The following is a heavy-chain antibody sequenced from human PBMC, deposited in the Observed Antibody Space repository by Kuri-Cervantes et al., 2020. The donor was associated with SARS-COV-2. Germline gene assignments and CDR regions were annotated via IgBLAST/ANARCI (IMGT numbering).Heavy chain of an antibody. CDR2: ISAYNGNT. J-gene: IGHJ6*03. CDR3: ARDRYSSSSPYYMDV. D-gene: IGHD6-6*01. CDR1: GYTFTSYG. V-gene: IGHV1-18*01. Sequence: ASVKVSCKASGYTFTSYGISWVRQAPGQGLEWMGRISAYNGNTNYAQKLQGRVTMTTDTSTSTAYMELRSLRSDDTAVYYCARDRYSSSSPYYMDVWGKGTTVTVSS.